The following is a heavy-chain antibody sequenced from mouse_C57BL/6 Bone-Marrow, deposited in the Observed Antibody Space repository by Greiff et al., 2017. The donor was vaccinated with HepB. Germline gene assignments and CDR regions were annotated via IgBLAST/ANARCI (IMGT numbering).Heavy chain of an antibody. CDR1: GYTFTSYG. CDR3: ARRGDYYSNFYAMDY. D-gene: IGHD2-5*01. J-gene: IGHJ4*01. CDR2: IYPRSGNN. V-gene: IGHV1-81*01. Sequence: VKLMESGAELARPGASVKLSCKASGYTFTSYGISWVKPRTGQGLEWIGEIYPRSGNNYDNEKFKGKATLTADKPSSTAYMEIRSLTSEDSAVYFCARRGDYYSNFYAMDYWGQGTSVTVSS.